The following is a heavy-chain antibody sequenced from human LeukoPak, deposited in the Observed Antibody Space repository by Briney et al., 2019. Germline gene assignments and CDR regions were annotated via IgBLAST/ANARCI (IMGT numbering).Heavy chain of an antibody. Sequence: SETLSLTCTVSGGSISSYYWSWIRQPPGKGLEWIGYIYYSGSTNYSPSLKSRATISVDTSKNQFSLKLSSETATDTAVYYCAASARLVLQESVYWGQGTLVTVSS. J-gene: IGHJ4*02. CDR1: GGSISSYY. CDR2: IYYSGST. D-gene: IGHD6-19*01. CDR3: AASARLVLQESVY. V-gene: IGHV4-59*08.